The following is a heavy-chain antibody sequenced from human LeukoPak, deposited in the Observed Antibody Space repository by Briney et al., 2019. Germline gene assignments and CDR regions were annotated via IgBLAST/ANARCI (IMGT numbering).Heavy chain of an antibody. CDR3: ARVQWGDAFDI. D-gene: IGHD1-26*01. J-gene: IGHJ3*02. CDR1: GFTFSSYA. Sequence: PGRSLRLSCAASGFTFSSYAMHWVRQAPGKGLEWVAVISYDGSNKYYADSVKGRFTISRDNSKNTLYLQMNSLRAEDTAVYYCARVQWGDAFDIWGQGTMVTVSS. CDR2: ISYDGSNK. V-gene: IGHV3-30*14.